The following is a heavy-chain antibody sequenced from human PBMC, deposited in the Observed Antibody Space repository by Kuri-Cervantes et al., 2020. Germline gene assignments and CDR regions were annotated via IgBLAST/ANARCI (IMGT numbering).Heavy chain of an antibody. V-gene: IGHV4-34*01. D-gene: IGHD3-16*02. Sequence: GSLRLSCAASGFRLSDYSMNWVRRAPGKGLEWVGEINHSGSTNYNPSLKSRVTISVDTSKNQFSLKLSSVTAADTAVYYCARVGHDYIWGSYRDHYYFDYWGQGTLVTVSS. J-gene: IGHJ4*02. CDR3: ARVGHDYIWGSYRDHYYFDY. CDR2: INHSGST. CDR1: GFRLSDYS.